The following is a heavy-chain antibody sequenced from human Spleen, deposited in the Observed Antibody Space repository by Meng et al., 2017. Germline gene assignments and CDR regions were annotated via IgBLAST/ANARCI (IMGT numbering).Heavy chain of an antibody. D-gene: IGHD2/OR15-2a*01. Sequence: QVQLVQSGAEVKKPRASVKVSCKASGYTFTGYSMHWIRQAPGQGLEWMGRINPDSGTNYAQRFQGRVTLTWDTSISTAYMDLSSLRSDDTAMYYCAKDLSGSIDYWGQGTLVTVSS. CDR2: INPDSGT. CDR1: GYTFTGYS. CDR3: AKDLSGSIDY. J-gene: IGHJ4*02. V-gene: IGHV1-2*06.